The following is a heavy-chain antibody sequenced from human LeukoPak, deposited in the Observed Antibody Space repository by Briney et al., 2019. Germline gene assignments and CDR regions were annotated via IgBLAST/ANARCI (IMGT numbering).Heavy chain of an antibody. D-gene: IGHD4-11*01. Sequence: PGGSLRLSCTASACTFGEYYMTWVRQAPGKGLEWLSYIGGTGSPIYYADSLKGRFTISRDNAKKSLFLQMNSLRAEDTAIYYCARIGVTTGFDYWGPGTLVTVSS. CDR1: ACTFGEYY. V-gene: IGHV3-11*04. J-gene: IGHJ4*02. CDR3: ARIGVTTGFDY. CDR2: IGGTGSPI.